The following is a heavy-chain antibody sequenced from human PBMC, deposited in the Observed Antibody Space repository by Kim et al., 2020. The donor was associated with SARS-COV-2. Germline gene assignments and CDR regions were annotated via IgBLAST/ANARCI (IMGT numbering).Heavy chain of an antibody. V-gene: IGHV1-2*02. J-gene: IGHJ4*02. CDR2: INADSGGT. D-gene: IGHD7-27*01. CDR3: ASDWADNSFDS. CDR1: GYTFTDYY. Sequence: ASVKVSCKASGYTFTDYYIHWVRQAPGKGLEWMGCINADSGGTHYAQKFRGRVTMTTDTSINTAHMELTGLRSDDTAVFYCASDWADNSFDSWGQGTLVTVPS.